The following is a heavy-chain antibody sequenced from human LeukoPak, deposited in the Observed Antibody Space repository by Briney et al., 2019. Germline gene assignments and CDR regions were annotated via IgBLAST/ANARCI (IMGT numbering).Heavy chain of an antibody. CDR2: IYYSGST. D-gene: IGHD6-6*01. Sequence: SETLSLTCTVSGGSINNYYWSWVRRPPGKGLEWIGYIYYSGSTNYNPSLKSRVTISVDTSKNQFSLKLSAVTAADTAVYYCARVLSSASRVFDYWGQGTLVTVSS. CDR1: GGSINNYY. J-gene: IGHJ4*02. V-gene: IGHV4-59*01. CDR3: ARVLSSASRVFDY.